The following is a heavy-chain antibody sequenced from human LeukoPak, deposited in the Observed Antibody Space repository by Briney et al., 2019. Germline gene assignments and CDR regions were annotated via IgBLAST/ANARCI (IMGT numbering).Heavy chain of an antibody. CDR2: INPNSGGT. Sequence: ASVKLSCKASGYTFTGYYMHWVRQAPGQGLEWMGWINPNSGGTNYAQKFQGRVTMTRDTSISTAYMELSRLRSDDTAVYYRARVKTMIVVVRLFDYWGQGTLVTVSS. V-gene: IGHV1-2*02. CDR1: GYTFTGYY. CDR3: ARVKTMIVVVRLFDY. J-gene: IGHJ4*02. D-gene: IGHD3-22*01.